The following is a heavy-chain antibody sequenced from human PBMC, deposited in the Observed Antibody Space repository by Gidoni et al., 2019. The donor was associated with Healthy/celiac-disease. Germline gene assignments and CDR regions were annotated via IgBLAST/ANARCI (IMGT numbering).Heavy chain of an antibody. Sequence: QVQLVEAGGGVVQPGRSVRLSCTASGFTLSSYTMHWVRQAPGKGLEWVSVISYDGSKEYYADSVKGRFTISRDNSKSTLYLQMNSLRSEDTTVYYCARDSPYGSGGAFDVWGQGTLVTVSS. CDR2: ISYDGSKE. J-gene: IGHJ3*01. CDR1: GFTLSSYT. D-gene: IGHD3-10*01. V-gene: IGHV3-30-3*01. CDR3: ARDSPYGSGGAFDV.